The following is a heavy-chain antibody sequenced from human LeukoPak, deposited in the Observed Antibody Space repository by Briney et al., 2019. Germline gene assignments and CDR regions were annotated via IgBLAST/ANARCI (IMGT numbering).Heavy chain of an antibody. D-gene: IGHD4-17*01. J-gene: IGHJ4*02. V-gene: IGHV4-34*01. CDR1: GVSFNDYN. Sequence: SETLSLTSAVPGVSFNDYNWSWVRHTPRRGLEWIREINHSGYTNDSPSLKSRVTLSIDTSRKQFSLNLRSVAVADTGIYYCTRMTTGHDYWGQGTLVTVSS. CDR3: TRMTTGHDY. CDR2: INHSGYT.